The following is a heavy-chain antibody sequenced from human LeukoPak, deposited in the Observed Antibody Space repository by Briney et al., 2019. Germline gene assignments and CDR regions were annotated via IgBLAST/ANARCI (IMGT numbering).Heavy chain of an antibody. J-gene: IGHJ6*03. D-gene: IGHD2-15*01. CDR1: GFTFSSSA. CDR3: AGKCSGGSCYVDEYYYYYYMDV. Sequence: GASVKVSCKASGFTFSSSAMQWVRQARGQRLEWIGWIVVGSGNTNYAQKFQERVTITRDMSTSTAYMELSSLRSEDTAVYYCAGKCSGGSCYVDEYYYYYYMDVWGKGTTVTVSS. CDR2: IVVGSGNT. V-gene: IGHV1-58*02.